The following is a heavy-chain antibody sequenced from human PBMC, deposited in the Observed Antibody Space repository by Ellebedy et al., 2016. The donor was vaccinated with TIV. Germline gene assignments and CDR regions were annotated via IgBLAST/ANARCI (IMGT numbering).Heavy chain of an antibody. V-gene: IGHV1-18*01. D-gene: IGHD3-3*01. CDR2: ISAYNGNT. Sequence: ASVKVSXKASSYTFTSYGISWVRQAPGQGLEWMGWISAYNGNTNYAQKLQGRVTMTTDTSTSTAYMELRSLRSDDTAVYYCARVLSYDFWSGPLYYMDVWGKGTTVTVSS. J-gene: IGHJ6*03. CDR1: SYTFTSYG. CDR3: ARVLSYDFWSGPLYYMDV.